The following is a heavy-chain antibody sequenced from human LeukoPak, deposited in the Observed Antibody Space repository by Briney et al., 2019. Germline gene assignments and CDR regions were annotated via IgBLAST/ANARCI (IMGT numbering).Heavy chain of an antibody. J-gene: IGHJ5*02. CDR1: GFTFSSSS. CDR2: IRYDGSGK. Sequence: SGGSLRLSCATSGFTFSSSSMHWVRQAPGKGLEWVSFIRYDGSGKYYTDSVKGRFTISRDNSKNTLYLQMNSLRAEDAAVYYCAKDVGNWFDPWGQGTLVTVSS. CDR3: AKDVGNWFDP. D-gene: IGHD2-15*01. V-gene: IGHV3-30*02.